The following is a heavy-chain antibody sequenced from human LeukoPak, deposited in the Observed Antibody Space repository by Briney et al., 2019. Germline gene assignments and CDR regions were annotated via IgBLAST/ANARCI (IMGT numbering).Heavy chain of an antibody. CDR2: IYYSGST. CDR3: AGHGGHYYYAPDAFDI. Sequence: SETLSLTCTVSGGSISSSSYYWGWIRQPPGKGLEWIGSIYYSGSTYYNPSLKSRVTISVDTSKNQFSLKLSSVTAADTAVYYCAGHGGHYYYAPDAFDIWGQGTMVTVSS. J-gene: IGHJ3*02. V-gene: IGHV4-39*01. D-gene: IGHD3-10*01. CDR1: GGSISSSSYY.